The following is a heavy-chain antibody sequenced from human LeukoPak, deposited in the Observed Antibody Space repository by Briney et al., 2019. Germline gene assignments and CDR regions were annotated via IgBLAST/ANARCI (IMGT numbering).Heavy chain of an antibody. CDR2: IYYSGST. J-gene: IGHJ2*01. CDR1: GGSISSSSYY. D-gene: IGHD6-13*01. V-gene: IGHV4-39*02. Sequence: PSETLSLTCTVSGGSISSSSYYWGWIRQPPGKGLEWIGSIYYSGSTYYNPSLKSRVTISVDTSKNQFSLKLSSVTAADTAVYYCARDGYSTWYFDLWGRGTLVTVSS. CDR3: ARDGYSTWYFDL.